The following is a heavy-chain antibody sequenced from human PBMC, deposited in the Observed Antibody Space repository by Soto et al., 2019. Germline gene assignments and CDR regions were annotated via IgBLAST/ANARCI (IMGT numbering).Heavy chain of an antibody. D-gene: IGHD1-7*01. CDR2: ISGDSVYT. V-gene: IGHV3-11*06. CDR3: AKGEGYRWNYEFDP. CDR1: GFTFSDYY. Sequence: QVQLVESGGGLVKPRGSLTLSCSASGFTFSDYYMSWIRQAPGKGLEWVSYISGDSVYTNYGDSVTGRFTISRDNAKNSLYLHMNSRRAEDTAVYYCAKGEGYRWNYEFDPWGQGTLVTVSS. J-gene: IGHJ5*02.